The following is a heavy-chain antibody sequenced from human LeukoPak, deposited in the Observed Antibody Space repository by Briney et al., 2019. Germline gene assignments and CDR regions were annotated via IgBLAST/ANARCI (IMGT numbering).Heavy chain of an antibody. Sequence: ASVKVSCKASGYTFTSYDINWVRQATGQGLEWMGWMNPNSGNTGYAQKFQGRVTMTRNTSISTAHMELSSLRSEDTAVYYCARDANPYYYDSSGYTTWGQGTLVTVSS. D-gene: IGHD3-22*01. CDR3: ARDANPYYYDSSGYTT. CDR1: GYTFTSYD. J-gene: IGHJ5*02. V-gene: IGHV1-8*01. CDR2: MNPNSGNT.